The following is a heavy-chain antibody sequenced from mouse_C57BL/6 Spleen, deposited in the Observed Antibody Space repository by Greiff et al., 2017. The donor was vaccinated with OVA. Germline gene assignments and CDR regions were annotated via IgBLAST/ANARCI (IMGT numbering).Heavy chain of an antibody. D-gene: IGHD1-1*01. J-gene: IGHJ2*01. CDR2: IDPSDSYT. CDR3: ARGGATVVATDYFDY. CDR1: GYTFTSYW. Sequence: QVHVKQPGAELVKPGASVKLSCKASGYTFTSYWMQWVKQRPGQGLEWIGEIDPSDSYTNYNQKFKGKATLTVDTSSSTAYMQLSSLTSDDSAVYYCARGGATVVATDYFDYWGQGTTLTVSS. V-gene: IGHV1-50*01.